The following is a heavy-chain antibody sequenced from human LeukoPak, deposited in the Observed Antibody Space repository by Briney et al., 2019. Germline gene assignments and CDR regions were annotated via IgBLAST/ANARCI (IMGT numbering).Heavy chain of an antibody. J-gene: IGHJ4*02. CDR3: AKDTGFDDFWSGPFDY. D-gene: IGHD3-3*01. V-gene: IGHV3-23*01. CDR1: GFTFSSYA. CDR2: ISGSGGST. Sequence: GGSLRLSCAASGFTFSSYAMSWVRQAPGKGLEWVSAISGSGGSTYYADSVKGRFTISRDNSKNTLYLQMNSLRAEDTAVCYCAKDTGFDDFWSGPFDYWGQGTLVTVSS.